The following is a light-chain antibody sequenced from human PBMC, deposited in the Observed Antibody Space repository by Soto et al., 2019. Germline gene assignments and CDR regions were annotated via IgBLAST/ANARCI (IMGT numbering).Light chain of an antibody. V-gene: IGLV2-14*01. CDR2: DVS. J-gene: IGLJ2*01. CDR1: SSDVGGYNY. CDR3: SSYTSSSTLV. Sequence: QSVLTQPASVSGSPGQSITISCTGTSSDVGGYNYVSWYQQHPGKASKLMIYDVSNRPSGVSNRFSGSKSGNTASLTISGLPAEDEDDYYCSSYTSSSTLVFGGGTKLTVL.